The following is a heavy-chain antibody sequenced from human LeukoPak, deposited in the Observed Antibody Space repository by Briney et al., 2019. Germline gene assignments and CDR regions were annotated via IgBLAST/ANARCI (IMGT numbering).Heavy chain of an antibody. CDR2: ISGSGGST. CDR3: AKPTSISGSHGVFDY. D-gene: IGHD1-26*01. CDR1: GFTFSSYA. J-gene: IGHJ4*02. V-gene: IGHV3-23*01. Sequence: PGGSLRLSCAASGFTFSSYAMSWVRQAPGKGLEWVSAISGSGGSTYYADSVKGRFTISRDNSKNTLYLQMYSLRAEDTAVYYCAKPTSISGSHGVFDYWGQGTLVTVSS.